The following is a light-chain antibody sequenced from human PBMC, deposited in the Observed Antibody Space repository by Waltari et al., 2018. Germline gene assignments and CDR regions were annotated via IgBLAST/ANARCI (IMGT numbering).Light chain of an antibody. CDR3: QQYGSSHET. J-gene: IGKJ1*01. CDR1: HSVSSSY. Sequence: EIVLTQSPGTLSLSPGESAPLSCRASHSVSSSYLAWYQQKPGQAPRLLIYGASSRATGIPDRFSGSGSGTDFTLTISRLEPEDFAVYYCQQYGSSHETFGQGTKVEIK. CDR2: GAS. V-gene: IGKV3-20*01.